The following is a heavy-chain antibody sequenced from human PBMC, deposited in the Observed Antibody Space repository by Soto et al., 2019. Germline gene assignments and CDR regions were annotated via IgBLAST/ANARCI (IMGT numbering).Heavy chain of an antibody. J-gene: IGHJ4*02. CDR3: AVAVAGPTAIGY. CDR1: GFTFSSYW. V-gene: IGHV3-74*01. Sequence: EVQLVESGGGLVQPGGSLRLSCAASGFTFSSYWMHWVRQAPGKGLVWVSRINSDGSSTSYADSVKGRFTISRDNAKNTLYLDMNSLRAEDTAVYYCAVAVAGPTAIGYWGQGTLVTVSS. D-gene: IGHD6-19*01. CDR2: INSDGSST.